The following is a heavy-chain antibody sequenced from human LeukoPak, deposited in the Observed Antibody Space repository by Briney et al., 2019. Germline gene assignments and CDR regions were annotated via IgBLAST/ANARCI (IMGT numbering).Heavy chain of an antibody. J-gene: IGHJ3*02. Sequence: SVKVSCKASGGTLSSYAISWVRQAPGQGLEWMGGIIPIFGTANYAQKFQGRVTITADESTSTAYMELSSLRSEDTAVYYCARDRLPYYYGSGSYYRDAFDIWGQGTMVTVSS. CDR3: ARDRLPYYYGSGSYYRDAFDI. CDR2: IIPIFGTA. CDR1: GGTLSSYA. V-gene: IGHV1-69*13. D-gene: IGHD3-10*01.